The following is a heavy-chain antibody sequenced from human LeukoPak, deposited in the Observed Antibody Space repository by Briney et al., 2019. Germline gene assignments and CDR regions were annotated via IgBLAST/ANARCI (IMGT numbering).Heavy chain of an antibody. CDR1: GLTFSGYS. D-gene: IGHD2-15*01. CDR2: ISSSSSYI. V-gene: IGHV3-21*01. J-gene: IGHJ4*02. Sequence: PGGSLRLSCAASGLTFSGYSMNWVRQAPGKGLEWVSSISSSSSYIYYADSVKGRFTISRDNAKNSLYLQMNSLRAEDTAVYYCARYCSGGSCPFDYWGQGTLVTVSS. CDR3: ARYCSGGSCPFDY.